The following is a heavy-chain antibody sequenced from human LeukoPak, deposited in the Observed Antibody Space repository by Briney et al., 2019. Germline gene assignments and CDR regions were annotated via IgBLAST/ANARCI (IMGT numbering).Heavy chain of an antibody. D-gene: IGHD3/OR15-3a*01. CDR3: ARRTGYLNYYYYYYMDV. J-gene: IGHJ6*03. V-gene: IGHV4-4*07. CDR2: IYSSGNT. CDR1: GGSISNNY. Sequence: SETLSLTCTVSGGSISNNYWSWIRQPAGKGLEWIGRIYSSGNTNYNPSLKSRLTMSVDTSKNQFSLKLSSVTAADSAVYYCARRTGYLNYYYYYYMDVWGNGTTVTVSS.